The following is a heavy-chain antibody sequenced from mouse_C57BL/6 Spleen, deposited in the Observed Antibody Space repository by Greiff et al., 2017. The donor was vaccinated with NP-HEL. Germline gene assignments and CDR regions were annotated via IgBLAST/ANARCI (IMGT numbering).Heavy chain of an antibody. CDR1: GYTFTDYY. D-gene: IGHD1-1*01. CDR3: ASRGSSGNYAMDY. Sequence: EVQLQQSGPVLVKPGASVKMSCKASGYTFTDYYMNWVKQSHGKSLEWIGVINPYNGGTSYNQKFKGKATLTVDKSSSTAYMELNSLTSEDSAVYYCASRGSSGNYAMDYWGQGTSVTVSS. J-gene: IGHJ4*01. CDR2: INPYNGGT. V-gene: IGHV1-19*01.